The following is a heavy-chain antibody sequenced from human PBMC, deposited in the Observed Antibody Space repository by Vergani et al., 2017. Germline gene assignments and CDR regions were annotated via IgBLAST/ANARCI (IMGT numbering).Heavy chain of an antibody. CDR1: GYTFTGYY. Sequence: QVQLVQSGAEVKKPGASVKVSCKASGYTFTGYYMHWVRQAPGQGLEWMGWINPNSGGTNYAQKFQGRVTMTRDTSISTAYMELSRLRSDDTAVYYCARGPYNVVPAATNNWFDPWGQGTLVTVSS. CDR3: ARGPYNVVPAATNNWFDP. V-gene: IGHV1-2*02. D-gene: IGHD2-2*01. CDR2: INPNSGGT. J-gene: IGHJ5*02.